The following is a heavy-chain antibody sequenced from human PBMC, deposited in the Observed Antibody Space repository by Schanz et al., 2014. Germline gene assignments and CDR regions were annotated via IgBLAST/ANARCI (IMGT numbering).Heavy chain of an antibody. CDR3: ARDATWRLDL. Sequence: QVQLQESGPGLVKPSQTLSLTCTVSGGSIRSGTYYWSWIRQPAGKALEWVGRVFPNGITNYNPSLKSRVTIPRDTSKHHFPWTLRSLPAADTAVYYCARDATWRLDLWGRGTLVTVSS. CDR2: VFPNGIT. V-gene: IGHV4-61*02. J-gene: IGHJ2*01. CDR1: GGSIRSGTYY. D-gene: IGHD5-12*01.